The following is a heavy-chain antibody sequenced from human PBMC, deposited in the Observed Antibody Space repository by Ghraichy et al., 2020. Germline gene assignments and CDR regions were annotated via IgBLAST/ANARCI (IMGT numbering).Heavy chain of an antibody. CDR1: GFNFNNYW. J-gene: IGHJ6*02. CDR2: IKYDGSDK. D-gene: IGHD5-24*01. Sequence: GGSLRLSCAPFGFNFNNYWMSWVRQAPGKGLEWVAMIKYDGSDKYYVDSVKGRFTISRDDAKNSLCLQMNSLRGDDTAVYYCVRDAEMSTISGPRMDVWGQGTTVTVSS. CDR3: VRDAEMSTISGPRMDV. V-gene: IGHV3-7*01.